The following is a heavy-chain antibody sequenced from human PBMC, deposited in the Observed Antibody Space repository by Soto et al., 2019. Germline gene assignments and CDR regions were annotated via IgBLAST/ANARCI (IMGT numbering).Heavy chain of an antibody. V-gene: IGHV3-30*18. J-gene: IGHJ3*02. D-gene: IGHD7-27*01. CDR3: AKDLGQGGRGASDI. CDR2: ISYDGSNK. CDR1: GFTFSSYG. Sequence: QVQLVESGGGVGQPGRSLRLSCAASGFTFSSYGMHWVRQAPGKGLEWVALISYDGSNKYYADSVKGRFTIDRDNSKNTMYLQMNSLRTEDTAVYYCAKDLGQGGRGASDIWGQGTMVTVSS.